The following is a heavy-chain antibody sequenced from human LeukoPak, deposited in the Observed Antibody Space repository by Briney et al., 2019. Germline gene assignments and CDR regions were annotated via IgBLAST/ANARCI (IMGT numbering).Heavy chain of an antibody. CDR3: ANEEVPNDY. Sequence: GGSLRLSCAVSGFTFSSHAMTWVRQAPGKGLEWVSGISISGDITYYADSVQGRFIISRDNSKNTVYLQMNSLRVEDTAVYYCANEEVPNDYWGQGTLVTVSS. J-gene: IGHJ4*02. V-gene: IGHV3-23*01. CDR2: ISISGDIT. D-gene: IGHD4/OR15-4a*01. CDR1: GFTFSSHA.